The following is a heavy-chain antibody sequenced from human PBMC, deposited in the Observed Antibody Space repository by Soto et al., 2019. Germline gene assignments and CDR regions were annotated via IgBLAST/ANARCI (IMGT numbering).Heavy chain of an antibody. D-gene: IGHD1-26*01. CDR2: IFSNDEK. V-gene: IGHV2-26*01. Sequence: QVTLKESGPVLVKPTETLTLTCTVSGFSLSNARMGVSWIRQPPGKALEWLAHIFSNDEKSYSTSLTSRLTSXKXTXXSRLVLTMTNMGRVDRARYYGARHGSGVGARPFCYWGQGTLVTVS. CDR3: ARHGSGVGARPFCY. CDR1: GFSLSNARMG. J-gene: IGHJ4*02.